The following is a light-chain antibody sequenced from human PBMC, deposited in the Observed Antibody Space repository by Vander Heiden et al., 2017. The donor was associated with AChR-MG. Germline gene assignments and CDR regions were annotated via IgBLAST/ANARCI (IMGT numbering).Light chain of an antibody. V-gene: IGKV3-20*01. Sequence: EIVLTQSPGTLSLSPGERATLSCRASQSVTSSSLVWYQQKPGQAPRLLIYGASSRDTGIQDRFSGSGSGTDFTLTSTRLEPEDFEVYYCQHFSPVTFGGGTKVEI. CDR3: QHFSPVT. CDR1: QSVTSSS. J-gene: IGKJ4*01. CDR2: GAS.